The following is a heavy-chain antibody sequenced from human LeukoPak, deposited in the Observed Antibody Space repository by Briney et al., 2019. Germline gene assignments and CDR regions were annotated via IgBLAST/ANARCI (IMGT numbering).Heavy chain of an antibody. D-gene: IGHD6-25*01. CDR2: VYYGRSP. CDR1: GDSISRSTYY. V-gene: IGHV4-39*02. Sequence: SETLSLTCTVSGDSISRSTYYWARIRQPPGKGLEWIGSVYYGRSPYFNPSLESRATISVDTSKNHFSLEMSSVTAADTAVYYCARSSGTGTFSYWGQGTLVTVSS. J-gene: IGHJ4*02. CDR3: ARSSGTGTFSY.